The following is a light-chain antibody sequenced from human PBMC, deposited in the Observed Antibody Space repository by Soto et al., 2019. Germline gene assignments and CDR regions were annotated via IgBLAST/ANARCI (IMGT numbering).Light chain of an antibody. CDR2: EVS. Sequence: QSALTQPASVSGSPGQSITISCTGTSNDVGAYDYVSWYQQHPDKAPKLMIYEVSNRPSGVSNRFSGSKSVNTATLTISGLQTEDEADYYCSSYTSSSTRVFGTGTKVTVL. V-gene: IGLV2-14*03. CDR1: SNDVGAYDY. J-gene: IGLJ1*01. CDR3: SSYTSSSTRV.